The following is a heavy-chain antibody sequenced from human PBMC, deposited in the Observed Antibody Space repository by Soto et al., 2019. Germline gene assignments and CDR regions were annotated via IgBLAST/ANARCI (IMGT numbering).Heavy chain of an antibody. V-gene: IGHV3-30-3*01. CDR2: ISYDGSNK. D-gene: IGHD5-18*01. CDR1: GFTFSSYA. Sequence: QVQLVESGGGVVQPGRSLRLSCAASGFTFSSYAMHWVRQAPGKGLEWVAVISYDGSNKYYADSVKGRFTISRDNSKNTLYLQMNSLRAEDTAVYYCARAKTIMVTWGFDYWGQGTLVTVSS. CDR3: ARAKTIMVTWGFDY. J-gene: IGHJ4*02.